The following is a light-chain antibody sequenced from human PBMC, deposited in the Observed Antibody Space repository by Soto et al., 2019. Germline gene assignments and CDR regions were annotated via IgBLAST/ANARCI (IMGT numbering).Light chain of an antibody. CDR3: QQYYSTPAIT. J-gene: IGKJ5*01. CDR1: QSVLSSSNNKNY. V-gene: IGKV4-1*01. CDR2: WAS. Sequence: DIVMTQSPDSLAVSLGERATINCKSGQSVLSSSNNKNYLAWYQQKAGQPPKLLIYWASTRESGVPDRFSGSGSGTDFTLTIGNLQAEDVAVYYCQQYYSTPAITFGQGTRLEIK.